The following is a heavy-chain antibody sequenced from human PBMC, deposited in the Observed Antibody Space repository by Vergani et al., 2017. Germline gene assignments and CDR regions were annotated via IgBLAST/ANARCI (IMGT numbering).Heavy chain of an antibody. D-gene: IGHD2-15*01. J-gene: IGHJ6*02. CDR1: GFTFSSYA. V-gene: IGHV3-23*01. Sequence: EVQLLESGGGLVQPGGSLRLSCAASGFTFSSYAMSWVRQAPGKGLEWVSAISGSGDSTYYADSVKGRFTISRDNSKNTLYLQMNSLRAEDTAVYYCAKDRSVYCSGGSCYGYYYYYGMDVWGQGTTVTVSS. CDR3: AKDRSVYCSGGSCYGYYYYYGMDV. CDR2: ISGSGDST.